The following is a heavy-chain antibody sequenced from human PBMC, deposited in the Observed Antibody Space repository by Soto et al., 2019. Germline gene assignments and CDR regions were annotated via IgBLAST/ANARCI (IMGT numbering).Heavy chain of an antibody. CDR3: AREDSIIIPAVSDF. Sequence: TVGSLRLSCAASGFTFSSYGMHWVRQAPGKGLEWVAVIWYDGSNKYYADSVKGRFTISRDNSKNTLYLQMNSLRAEDTAVYYCAREDSIIIPAVSDFWGQGTLVTVSS. V-gene: IGHV3-33*01. CDR1: GFTFSSYG. J-gene: IGHJ4*02. CDR2: IWYDGSNK. D-gene: IGHD2-2*01.